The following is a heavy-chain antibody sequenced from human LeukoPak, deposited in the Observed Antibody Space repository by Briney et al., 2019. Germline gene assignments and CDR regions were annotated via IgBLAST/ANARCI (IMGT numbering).Heavy chain of an antibody. J-gene: IGHJ5*02. Sequence: SQTLSLTCAVSGGSISSGGYSWSWIRQPPGKGLEWIGYIYYSGSTYYNPSLKSRVTISVDTSKNQFSLKLSSVTAADTAVYYCARVQVDTATFDPWGQGTLVAVSS. CDR1: GGSISSGGYS. CDR3: ARVQVDTATFDP. V-gene: IGHV4-30-4*07. CDR2: IYYSGST. D-gene: IGHD5-18*01.